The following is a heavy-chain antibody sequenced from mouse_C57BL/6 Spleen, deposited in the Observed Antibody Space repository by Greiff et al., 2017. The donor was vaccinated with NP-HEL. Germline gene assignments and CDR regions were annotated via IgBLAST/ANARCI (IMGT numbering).Heavy chain of an antibody. Sequence: VQLQQSGAELARPGASVKMSCKASGYTFTSYTMHWVKQRPGQGLEWIGYINPSSGYTKYNQKFKDKATLTADKSSSTAYMQLSSLTSEDSAVYYCARRDDYDDGLYYAMDYWGQGTTLTVSS. J-gene: IGHJ4*01. CDR1: GYTFTSYT. V-gene: IGHV1-4*01. D-gene: IGHD2-4*01. CDR2: INPSSGYT. CDR3: ARRDDYDDGLYYAMDY.